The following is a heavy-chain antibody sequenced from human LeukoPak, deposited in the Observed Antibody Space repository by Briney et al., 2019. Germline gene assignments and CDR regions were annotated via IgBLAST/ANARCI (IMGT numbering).Heavy chain of an antibody. CDR1: GGSISSSSYY. V-gene: IGHV4-39*07. Sequence: PSETLSLTCTVSGGSISSSSYYWGWIRQPPGKGLEWIGSVYYSGSTYYNPSLKSRVTISVDTSKNQFSLKLSSVTAADTAVYYCARYSYGRRGDYWGQGTLVTVSS. J-gene: IGHJ4*02. CDR2: VYYSGST. D-gene: IGHD5-18*01. CDR3: ARYSYGRRGDY.